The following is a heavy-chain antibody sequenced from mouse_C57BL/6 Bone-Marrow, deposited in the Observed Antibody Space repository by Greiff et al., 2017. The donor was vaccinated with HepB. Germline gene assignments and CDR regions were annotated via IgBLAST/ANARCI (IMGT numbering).Heavy chain of an antibody. CDR2: IYPRDGST. V-gene: IGHV1-78*01. Sequence: VQLQQSDAELVKPGASVKISCKVSGYTFTDHTIHWMKQRPEQGLEWIGYIYPRDGSTKYNEKFKGKATLTADKSSSTAYMQLNSLSSEDSAVYFCARRWGIYYDYDGAWGQGTLVTVSA. CDR3: ARRWGIYYDYDGA. D-gene: IGHD2-4*01. J-gene: IGHJ3*01. CDR1: GYTFTDHT.